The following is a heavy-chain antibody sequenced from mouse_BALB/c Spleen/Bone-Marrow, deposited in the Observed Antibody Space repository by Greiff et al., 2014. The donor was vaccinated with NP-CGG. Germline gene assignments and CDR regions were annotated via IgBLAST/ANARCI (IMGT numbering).Heavy chain of an antibody. Sequence: QVQLKDSGPGLVAPSQSLSITCTVSGFSLTNYGVHWVRQPPGKGLEWLGVIWADGSTNYNSALMSRLSISKDNSKSQVFFKMNSLQTDDTATYYCARITTATGAMDYWGQGTSVTVSS. J-gene: IGHJ4*01. CDR1: GFSLTNYG. CDR2: IWADGST. CDR3: ARITTATGAMDY. V-gene: IGHV2-9*02. D-gene: IGHD1-2*01.